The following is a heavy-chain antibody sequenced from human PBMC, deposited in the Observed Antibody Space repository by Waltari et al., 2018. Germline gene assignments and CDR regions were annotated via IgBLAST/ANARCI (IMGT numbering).Heavy chain of an antibody. V-gene: IGHV3-15*01. J-gene: IGHJ3*02. CDR2: IKSNTDGGTT. CDR1: GFTFGNSG. D-gene: IGHD7-27*01. CDR3: TTGLGTGESDAFDI. Sequence: EVQLVESGGGLVKPGESLRLSCAASGFTFGNSGMTWVRQAPGRGLEWVGRIKSNTDGGTTAYAAPVKGRFTISRDDSKNTLYLQMNGLKIEDTAVYYCTTGLGTGESDAFDIWGQGTVVTVSS.